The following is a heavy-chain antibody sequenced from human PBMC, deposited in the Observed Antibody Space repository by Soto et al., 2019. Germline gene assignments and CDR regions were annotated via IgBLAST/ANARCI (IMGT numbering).Heavy chain of an antibody. CDR2: INGDGTSI. CDR3: AAGSPHDATVAGDF. CDR1: GFSFNTYW. V-gene: IGHV3-74*01. J-gene: IGHJ4*02. D-gene: IGHD3-10*01. Sequence: EVRLVESGGGLVQPGGSLRLSCTVSGFSFNTYWMHWVRQTPEKGLVWVARINGDGTSIRYADSVKGRLTIFRDNARNTLYLQMRNVGVEDTGVYSCAAGSPHDATVAGDFWGQGTLVTVSS.